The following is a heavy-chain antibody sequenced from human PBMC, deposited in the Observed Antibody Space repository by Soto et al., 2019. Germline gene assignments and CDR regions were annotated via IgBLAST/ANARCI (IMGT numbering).Heavy chain of an antibody. J-gene: IGHJ4*02. CDR2: ISSRSTFI. Sequence: GGSLRLSCTVLGITLTNENMNWVRQAPGKGLEWVSSISSRSTFINYADSVKGRFTISRDNDKGLVYLQMNSLRAEDTAVYYCARDPPLSMIVVVGVDDFWGQGTLVTVSS. CDR1: GITLTNEN. D-gene: IGHD3-22*01. CDR3: ARDPPLSMIVVVGVDDF. V-gene: IGHV3-21*06.